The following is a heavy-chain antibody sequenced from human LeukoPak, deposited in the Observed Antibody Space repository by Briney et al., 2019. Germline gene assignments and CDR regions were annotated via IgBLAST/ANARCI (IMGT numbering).Heavy chain of an antibody. CDR2: IYYSGST. Sequence: SGTLSLTCAVSGGSISSSNWWSWVRQPPGKGLEWIGEIYYSGSTNYNPSLKSRVTISVDKSKNQFSLKLSSVTAADTAVYYCARDKASSSWYYFDSWGQGTLVTVSS. CDR1: GGSISSSNW. V-gene: IGHV4-4*02. D-gene: IGHD6-13*01. J-gene: IGHJ4*02. CDR3: ARDKASSSWYYFDS.